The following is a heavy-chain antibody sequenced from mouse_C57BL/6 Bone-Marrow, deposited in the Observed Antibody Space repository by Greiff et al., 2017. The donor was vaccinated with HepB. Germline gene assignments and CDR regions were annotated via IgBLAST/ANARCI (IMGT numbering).Heavy chain of an antibody. Sequence: QVQLQQPGAELVKPGASVKLSCKASGYTFTSYWMHWVKQRPGQGLEWIGMIHPNSGSTNYNEKFKSKATLTVDKSSSTAYMQLSSLTSEDSAVYYCARKGGSSLYFDYWGQGTTLTVSS. CDR1: GYTFTSYW. V-gene: IGHV1-64*01. D-gene: IGHD1-1*01. J-gene: IGHJ2*01. CDR3: ARKGGSSLYFDY. CDR2: IHPNSGST.